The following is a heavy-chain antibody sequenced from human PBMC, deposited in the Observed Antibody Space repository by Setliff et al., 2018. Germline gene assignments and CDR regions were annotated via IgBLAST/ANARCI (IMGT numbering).Heavy chain of an antibody. D-gene: IGHD3-22*01. CDR1: GFSISSGYY. Sequence: PSETLSLTCAVSGFSISSGYYWGWIRQPPGKGLEWIVNIHHSGKAHYNPSLKSRVTMSVDTSKNHVSLKLSSVTAADTAVYYCARAHTWSLPNDNSGYPGWFDPWGQGTLVTVSS. CDR3: ARAHTWSLPNDNSGYPGWFDP. CDR2: IHHSGKA. V-gene: IGHV4-38-2*01. J-gene: IGHJ5*02.